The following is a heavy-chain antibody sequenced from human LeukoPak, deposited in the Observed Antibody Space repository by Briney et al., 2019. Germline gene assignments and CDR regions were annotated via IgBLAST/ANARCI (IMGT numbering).Heavy chain of an antibody. CDR1: GFTFSSYA. D-gene: IGHD3-3*01. CDR2: ISGSGGST. V-gene: IGHV3-23*01. CDR3: AREHYYDFWSGYQDY. J-gene: IGHJ4*02. Sequence: SGGSLRLSCAASGFTFSSYAMSWVRQAPGKGLEWVSAISGSGGSTYYADSVKGRFTISRDNSKNTLYLQMNSLRTEDTAVYYCAREHYYDFWSGYQDYWGQGTLVTVSS.